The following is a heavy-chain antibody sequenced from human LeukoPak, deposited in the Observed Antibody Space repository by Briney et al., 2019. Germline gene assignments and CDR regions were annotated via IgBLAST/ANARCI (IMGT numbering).Heavy chain of an antibody. D-gene: IGHD6-6*01. CDR2: IYHSGST. CDR1: GYSISSGDY. J-gene: IGHJ4*02. CDR3: ARRSIPFDY. V-gene: IGHV4-38-2*01. Sequence: PSETLSLTCAVSGYSISSGDYWGWIRPAPGKGREWIGSIYHSGSTYYNPSLKSRVTISVDTSKNQFSLKLSSVTAADTAVYYCARRSIPFDYWGQGTLVTVSS.